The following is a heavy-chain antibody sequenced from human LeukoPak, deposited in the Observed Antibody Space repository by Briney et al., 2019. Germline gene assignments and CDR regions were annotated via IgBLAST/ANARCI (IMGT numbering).Heavy chain of an antibody. CDR3: ARGPFFRWEPRYGAFDI. Sequence: SQTLSLTCAISGDSVSTHSFAWNWIRQSPSRGLEWLGRTYYRSKWYNDYAASVKSRITINPDTSKNQFSLQLNSVTPEDTAVYYCARGPFFRWEPRYGAFDIWGQGTMVTVSS. V-gene: IGHV6-1*01. D-gene: IGHD1-26*01. CDR1: GDSVSTHSFA. J-gene: IGHJ3*02. CDR2: TYYRSKWYN.